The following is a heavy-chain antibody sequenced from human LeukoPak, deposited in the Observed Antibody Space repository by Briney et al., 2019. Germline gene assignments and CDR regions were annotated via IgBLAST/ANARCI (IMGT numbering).Heavy chain of an antibody. CDR2: ISYDGSNK. D-gene: IGHD3-10*01. CDR1: GFTFSSYG. Sequence: GRSLRLSCAASGFTFSSYGMHWVRQAPGKGREWVAVISYDGSNKYYADPVKVRFTISRDNPKITLYLQMISLRVEDTAVYYCAKDVRALNNYGSGSSGFYWGQGTLVTVSS. CDR3: AKDVRALNNYGSGSSGFY. V-gene: IGHV3-30*18. J-gene: IGHJ4*02.